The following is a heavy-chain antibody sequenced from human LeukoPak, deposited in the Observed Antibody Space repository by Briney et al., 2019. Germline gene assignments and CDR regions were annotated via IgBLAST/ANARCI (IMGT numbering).Heavy chain of an antibody. CDR1: GGSISSYY. J-gene: IGHJ5*02. D-gene: IGHD5-24*01. V-gene: IGHV4-59*08. CDR3: ARWLQLKNWFDP. CDR2: IYYSGST. Sequence: SETLSLTCTVSGGSISSYYWSWIRQPPGKGLEWIGYIYYSGSTNYNPSLKSRVTISVDTSKNQFSLKLSSVTAADTAVYYCARWLQLKNWFDPWGQGTLVTASS.